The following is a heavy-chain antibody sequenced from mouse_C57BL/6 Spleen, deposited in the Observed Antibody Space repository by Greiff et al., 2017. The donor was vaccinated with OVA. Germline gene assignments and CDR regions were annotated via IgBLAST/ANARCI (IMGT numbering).Heavy chain of an antibody. D-gene: IGHD1-1*01. CDR3: ARPDTVVPNWYFDV. CDR2: ISSGSSTI. J-gene: IGHJ1*03. CDR1: GFTFSDYG. Sequence: EVKLEESGGGLVKPGGSLKLSCAASGFTFSDYGMHWVRQAPEKGLEWVAYISSGSSTIYYADTVKGRFTISRDNANNTLFLQMTSLRSEDTAMYYCARPDTVVPNWYFDVWGTGTTVTVSS. V-gene: IGHV5-17*01.